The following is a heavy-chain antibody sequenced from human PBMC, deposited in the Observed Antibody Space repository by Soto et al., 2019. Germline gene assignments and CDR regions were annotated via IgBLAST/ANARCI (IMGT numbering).Heavy chain of an antibody. J-gene: IGHJ5*02. Sequence: SETLSLTCTVSAGSITTSYWSWIRQPLGKALEWIGYISYRGSTNYNPSLKSRLTISIDTSKSQISLKLTSMTTADTAVYYCASSGIVGREVNTWFDPWRQGTLVTVSS. CDR3: ASSGIVGREVNTWFDP. V-gene: IGHV4-59*01. CDR2: ISYRGST. CDR1: AGSITTSY. D-gene: IGHD3-22*01.